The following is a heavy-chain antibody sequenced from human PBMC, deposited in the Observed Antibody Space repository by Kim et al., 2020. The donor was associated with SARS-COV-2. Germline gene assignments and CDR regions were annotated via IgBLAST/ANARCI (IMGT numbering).Heavy chain of an antibody. CDR3: ARSSWPVGWFDP. Sequence: DNAVSVKSRITITPDTSKNQFSLQLNSVTPEDTAVYYCARSSWPVGWFDPWGQGTLVTVSS. D-gene: IGHD6-13*01. J-gene: IGHJ5*02. V-gene: IGHV6-1*01.